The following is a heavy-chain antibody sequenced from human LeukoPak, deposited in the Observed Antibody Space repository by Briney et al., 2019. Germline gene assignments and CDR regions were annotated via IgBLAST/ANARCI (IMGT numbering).Heavy chain of an antibody. CDR2: IYHSGST. Sequence: SETLSLTCTVSGYSISSGYYWGWIRQPPGKGLEWIGSIYHSGSTYYNPSLKSRVTISVDTSKNQFSLKLSSVTAADTAVYYCARAGYCTNGVCYSLMGNTFDYWGQGTLVTVSS. V-gene: IGHV4-38-2*02. CDR3: ARAGYCTNGVCYSLMGNTFDY. CDR1: GYSISSGYY. D-gene: IGHD2-8*01. J-gene: IGHJ4*02.